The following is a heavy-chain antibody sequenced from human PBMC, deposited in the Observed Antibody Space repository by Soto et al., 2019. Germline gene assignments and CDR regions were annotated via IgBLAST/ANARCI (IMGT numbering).Heavy chain of an antibody. CDR1: GFTFSDYY. V-gene: IGHV3-11*01. CDR2: ISSSGSTI. D-gene: IGHD3-3*01. J-gene: IGHJ2*01. Sequence: QVHLVESGGGLVKPGWSLRISCAASGFTFSDYYMNWIRQAPGQGLEWVSYISSSGSTIHYADSVKGRFTSSRGNAKNSLYLQMNSLRVEDTAVYYCARGGSLEGYFDLLGRCTLVTVSA. CDR3: ARGGSLEGYFDL.